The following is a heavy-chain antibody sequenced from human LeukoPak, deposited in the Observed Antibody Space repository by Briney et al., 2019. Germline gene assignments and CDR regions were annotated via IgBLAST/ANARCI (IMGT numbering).Heavy chain of an antibody. V-gene: IGHV3-33*01. D-gene: IGHD3-22*01. Sequence: PGGSLRLSCAASGFTFSSYGMHCVRQAPGKGLEWVAVIWYDGSNKYYADSVKGRFTISRDNSKNTLYLQMNSLRAEDTAVYYCARDHDSNGYFFDYWGQGTLVTVSS. CDR1: GFTFSSYG. J-gene: IGHJ4*02. CDR2: IWYDGSNK. CDR3: ARDHDSNGYFFDY.